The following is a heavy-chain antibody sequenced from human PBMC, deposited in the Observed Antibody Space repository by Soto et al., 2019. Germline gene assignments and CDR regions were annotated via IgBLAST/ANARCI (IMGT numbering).Heavy chain of an antibody. D-gene: IGHD4-17*01. CDR1: GFTFSSCA. Sequence: PGGSLRLSCAASGFTFSSCAMTWVRQAPGKGLEWVSAISGDGGNTYYADSVKGRFTISRDNSKNTLYLQMNSLRAEDTAVYYCAKLEGSHGDYNIYYFDYWGQGTLVTVSS. V-gene: IGHV3-23*01. CDR3: AKLEGSHGDYNIYYFDY. J-gene: IGHJ4*02. CDR2: ISGDGGNT.